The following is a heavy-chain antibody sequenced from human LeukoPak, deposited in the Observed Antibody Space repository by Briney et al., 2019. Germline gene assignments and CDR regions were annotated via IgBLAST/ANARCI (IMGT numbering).Heavy chain of an antibody. J-gene: IGHJ4*02. CDR2: ISSSGSTI. Sequence: GGSLRLSCAASGFTFSNHGMNWVRQAPGKGLEWVSYISSSGSTIYYADSVKGRFTISRDNAKNSLYLQMNSLRAEDTAVYYCARVSTVVPSGGFDYWGQGTLVTVSS. CDR1: GFTFSNHG. D-gene: IGHD4-23*01. CDR3: ARVSTVVPSGGFDY. V-gene: IGHV3-48*04.